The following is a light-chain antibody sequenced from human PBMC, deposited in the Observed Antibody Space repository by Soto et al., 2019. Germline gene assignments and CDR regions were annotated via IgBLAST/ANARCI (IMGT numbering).Light chain of an antibody. Sequence: QSVLTQPASVSGSPGQSITISCTGTSSDVGGYNYVSWYQQQSGKAPKLMIHEVSNRPSGVSNRFSGSKSGNTASLTISGLQAEDEADYYCSSYTSSRADVFRIGTKVTVL. CDR3: SSYTSSRADV. CDR2: EVS. V-gene: IGLV2-14*01. CDR1: SSDVGGYNY. J-gene: IGLJ1*01.